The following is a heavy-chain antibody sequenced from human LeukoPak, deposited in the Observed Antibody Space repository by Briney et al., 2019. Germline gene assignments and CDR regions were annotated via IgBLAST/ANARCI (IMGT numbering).Heavy chain of an antibody. J-gene: IGHJ4*02. CDR1: GGSISNTNW. V-gene: IGHV4-4*02. CDR2: VSLAGQT. CDR3: SRESGAFCPFGY. D-gene: IGHD1-26*01. Sequence: PSETLSLTCDVSGGSISNTNWWSWFRQPPGQGLEWIGEVSLAGQTNYNPSLNGRVTMSLDESSNQLSLKLTSVTAADTAIYYCSRESGAFCPFGYWGQGTLVIVPS.